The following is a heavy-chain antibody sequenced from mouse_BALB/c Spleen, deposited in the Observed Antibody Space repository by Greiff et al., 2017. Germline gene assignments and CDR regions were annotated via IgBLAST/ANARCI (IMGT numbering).Heavy chain of an antibody. CDR3: ARRDYYAMDY. CDR1: GFTFSSYA. CDR2: ISSGGST. Sequence: EVQRVESGGGLVKPGGSLKLSCAASGFTFSSYAMSWVRQTPEKRLEWVASISSGGSTYYPDSVKGRFTISRDNARNILYLQMSSLRSEDTAMYYCARRDYYAMDYWGQGTSVTVSS. V-gene: IGHV5-6-5*01. J-gene: IGHJ4*01.